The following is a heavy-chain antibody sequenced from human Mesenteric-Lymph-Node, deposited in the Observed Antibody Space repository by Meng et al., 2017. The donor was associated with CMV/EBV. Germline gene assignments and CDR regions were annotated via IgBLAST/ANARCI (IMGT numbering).Heavy chain of an antibody. Sequence: SETLSLTCTVSGGSISSGDYYWSWIRQPPGKGLEWIGTIYYSGSTYYNPSLKSRVTMSLDTSKNQFSLKLTSVTAADTARYYCARDKGTWGYSSSSGFDYWGQGTLVTVSS. CDR1: GGSISSGDYY. CDR3: ARDKGTWGYSSSSGFDY. V-gene: IGHV4-39*07. D-gene: IGHD1-26*01. J-gene: IGHJ4*02. CDR2: IYYSGST.